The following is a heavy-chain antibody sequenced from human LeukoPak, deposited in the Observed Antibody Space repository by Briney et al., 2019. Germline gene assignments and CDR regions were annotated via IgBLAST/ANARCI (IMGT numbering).Heavy chain of an antibody. D-gene: IGHD3-3*01. CDR2: IKLDGSEK. V-gene: IGHV3-7*03. Sequence: GGSLRFSCVASGFTFGKYWMSWVRQAPGKGLEWVANIKLDGSEKNYVDSVKGRFTISRDNTKNSLYLQMNSLRVEDTAVFYCARDQYDTWSRRGNFDSWGQGTLVIVSS. CDR1: GFTFGKYW. J-gene: IGHJ4*02. CDR3: ARDQYDTWSRRGNFDS.